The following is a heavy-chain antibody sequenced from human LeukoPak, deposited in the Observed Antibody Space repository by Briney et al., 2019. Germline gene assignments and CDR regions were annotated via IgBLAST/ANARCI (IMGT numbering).Heavy chain of an antibody. CDR3: ARVYGSGRRSGGNWFDP. CDR2: ICHSGST. Sequence: SETLSLTCAVSGGSISSGGYSWSWIRQPPGKGLEWIGYICHSGSTYYNPSLKSRVTISVDRSKNQFSLKLSSVTAADTAVYYCARVYGSGRRSGGNWFDPWGQGTLVTVSS. CDR1: GGSISSGGYS. V-gene: IGHV4-30-2*01. J-gene: IGHJ5*02. D-gene: IGHD3-10*01.